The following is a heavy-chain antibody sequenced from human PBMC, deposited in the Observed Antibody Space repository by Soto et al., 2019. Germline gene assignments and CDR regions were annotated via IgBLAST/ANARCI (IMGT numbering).Heavy chain of an antibody. Sequence: SETLSLTSSVSGASINTGGFYWSWVRQYPGKVLDWIGFGSHTRSRQLNPSDGSRITISLDTSNNSFSLRLSYVTDAGTPIYFCARVKVTTESFGPGGQASLVTGST. D-gene: IGHD4-17*01. CDR1: GASINTGGFY. V-gene: IGHV4-31*03. J-gene: IGHJ4*01. CDR2: GSHTRSR. CDR3: ARVKVTTESFGP.